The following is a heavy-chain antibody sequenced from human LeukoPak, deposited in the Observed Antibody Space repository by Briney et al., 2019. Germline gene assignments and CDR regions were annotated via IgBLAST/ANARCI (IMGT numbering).Heavy chain of an antibody. J-gene: IGHJ4*02. CDR3: AKELDTMFFDY. CDR1: GFNFDRYT. CDR2: AGWAGGTT. V-gene: IGHV3-43*01. D-gene: IGHD3-10*02. Sequence: GGSLRLSCATSGFNFDRYTIHWARQAPGKGLEWVSLAGWAGGTTFYSDSVRGRFTISRDSGRKSVYLQMNSLTTDDTAFYFCAKELDTMFFDYWGQGALVTVSS.